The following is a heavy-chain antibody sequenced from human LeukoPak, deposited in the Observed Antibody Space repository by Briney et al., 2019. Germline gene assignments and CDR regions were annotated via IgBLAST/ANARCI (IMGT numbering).Heavy chain of an antibody. V-gene: IGHV1-2*04. D-gene: IGHD6-13*01. CDR2: INPNSGGT. Sequence: GASVKVSCKASGYTFTGYYMHWVRQAPGQGLEWMGWINPNSGGTNYAQKFQGWVTMTRDTSISTAYMELSRLRSDDTAVYYCARDRGSSWGGWFDPWGQGTLVTVSS. CDR1: GYTFTGYY. J-gene: IGHJ5*02. CDR3: ARDRGSSWGGWFDP.